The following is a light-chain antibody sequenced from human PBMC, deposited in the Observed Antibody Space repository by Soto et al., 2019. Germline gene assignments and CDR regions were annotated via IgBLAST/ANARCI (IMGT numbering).Light chain of an antibody. CDR3: QQYYSTPRT. V-gene: IGKV4-1*01. CDR1: QSVLSSSNNKNY. CDR2: WAS. Sequence: DIVLTQSPDSLAVSLGERATINCKSSQSVLSSSNNKNYLVWYQQKPGQPPKLLIYWASTRESGVPDRFSGSGSGTDFTLTITSLQAEDVDVYYCQQYYSTPRTFGQGTKVEIK. J-gene: IGKJ1*01.